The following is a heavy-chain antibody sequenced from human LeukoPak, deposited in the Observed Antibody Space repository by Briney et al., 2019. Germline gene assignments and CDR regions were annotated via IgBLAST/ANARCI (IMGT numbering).Heavy chain of an antibody. CDR2: IYPGDSDT. Sequence: GESLKISCEGSGYSFNNYWIVWVRQMPGEGLEWMGIIYPGDSDTRYSPSFQGLVTISVDKSISTAYLQWSSLKASDTAMYYCARRLTTATFDYWGQGTRVTVSS. V-gene: IGHV5-51*01. CDR1: GYSFNNYW. D-gene: IGHD4-11*01. CDR3: ARRLTTATFDY. J-gene: IGHJ4*02.